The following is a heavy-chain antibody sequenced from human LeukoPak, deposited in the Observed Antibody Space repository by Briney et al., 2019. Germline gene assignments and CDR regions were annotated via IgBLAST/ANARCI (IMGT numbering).Heavy chain of an antibody. J-gene: IGHJ5*02. D-gene: IGHD2-2*01. CDR2: VIPLFGTA. CDR1: GGTFSNYA. V-gene: IGHV1-69*05. CDR3: ARESYCSSTSCSIRGWFDP. Sequence: SVKVSCKASGGTFSNYAFSWVRQAPGQGLEWMGGVIPLFGTANYAQKFQGRVTITTDESTSTAYMELSSLRSEDTAVYYCARESYCSSTSCSIRGWFDPWGQGTLVTVSS.